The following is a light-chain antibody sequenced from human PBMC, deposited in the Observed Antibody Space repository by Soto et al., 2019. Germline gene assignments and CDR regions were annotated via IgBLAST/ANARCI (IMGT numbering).Light chain of an antibody. CDR3: QHRSH. V-gene: IGKV3-11*01. CDR1: QSVSSY. J-gene: IGKJ4*01. Sequence: IVLTQSPATLSLFPGERATLSCRASQSVSSYLAWYQQKPGQAPRLLMYAAFNRATGIPARFSGSGSGTDFTLTISRLEPEDFAVYYCQHRSHFGGGTKVEIK. CDR2: AAF.